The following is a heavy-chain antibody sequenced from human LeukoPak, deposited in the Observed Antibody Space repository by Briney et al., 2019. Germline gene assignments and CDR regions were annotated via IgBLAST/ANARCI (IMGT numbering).Heavy chain of an antibody. V-gene: IGHV1-69*06. CDR3: ARLDFSGSYYGIGGDY. J-gene: IGHJ4*02. CDR2: IIPIFGTA. Sequence: SVKVSCKASGGTFSSYAINWVRQASGQGLEWMGGIIPIFGTANYAQKFQGRVTITADKSTSTAYMELSSLRSEDTAVYYCARLDFSGSYYGIGGDYWGQGTLVTVSS. CDR1: GGTFSSYA. D-gene: IGHD1-26*01.